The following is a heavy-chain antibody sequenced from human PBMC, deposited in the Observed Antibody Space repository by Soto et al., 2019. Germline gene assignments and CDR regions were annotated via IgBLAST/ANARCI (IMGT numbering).Heavy chain of an antibody. Sequence: EVQLLESGGGLVQPGGSLRLSCAASGFTFSSYAMSWVRQAPGKGLEWVSAISGSGGSTYYADSVKSRFTISRDNTKNPVYLQMNSLRAEYTAVYYCAKGTMVRGVIYYYYGMDVWGQGTTVTVSS. CDR3: AKGTMVRGVIYYYYGMDV. CDR1: GFTFSSYA. D-gene: IGHD3-10*01. CDR2: ISGSGGST. J-gene: IGHJ6*02. V-gene: IGHV3-23*01.